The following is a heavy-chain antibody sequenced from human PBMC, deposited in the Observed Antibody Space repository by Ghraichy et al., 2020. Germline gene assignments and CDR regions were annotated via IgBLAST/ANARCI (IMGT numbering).Heavy chain of an antibody. CDR3: ARGWWDYDFWSGYPRYMDV. CDR2: ISAYNGNT. Sequence: ASVKVSCKASGYTFTSYGISWVRQAPGQGLEWMGWISAYNGNTNYAQKLQGRVTMTTDTSTSTAYMELRSLRSDDTAVYYCARGWWDYDFWSGYPRYMDVWGKGTTVTVSS. J-gene: IGHJ6*03. CDR1: GYTFTSYG. V-gene: IGHV1-18*04. D-gene: IGHD3-3*01.